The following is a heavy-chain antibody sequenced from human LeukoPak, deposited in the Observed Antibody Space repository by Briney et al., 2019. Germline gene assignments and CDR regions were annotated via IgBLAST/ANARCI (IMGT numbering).Heavy chain of an antibody. J-gene: IGHJ3*02. CDR3: ATDLSMNAVGAKDAFDI. V-gene: IGHV1-24*01. CDR1: GYTLTELS. Sequence: ASVKVSCKVSGYTLTELSMHWVRQAPGKGLEWMGGFDPEDGETIYAQKFQGRVTMTEDTSTDTAYMELSSLRSEDTAVYYCATDLSMNAVGAKDAFDIWGQGTMVTVSS. D-gene: IGHD1-26*01. CDR2: FDPEDGET.